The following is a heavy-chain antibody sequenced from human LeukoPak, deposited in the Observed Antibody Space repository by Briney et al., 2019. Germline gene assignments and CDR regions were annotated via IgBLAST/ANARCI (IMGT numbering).Heavy chain of an antibody. V-gene: IGHV4-59*08. CDR2: IYYSGST. Sequence: SETLSLTRTVSGGSISTYYWSWIRQPPGKGLEWIGFIYYSGSTNYNPSLKRRVTISVDTSKNQFSLRLSSVTAADTAVYYCARPYRGGWYGSFDIWGQGTMVTVSS. CDR3: ARPYRGGWYGSFDI. J-gene: IGHJ3*02. CDR1: GGSISTYY. D-gene: IGHD6-19*01.